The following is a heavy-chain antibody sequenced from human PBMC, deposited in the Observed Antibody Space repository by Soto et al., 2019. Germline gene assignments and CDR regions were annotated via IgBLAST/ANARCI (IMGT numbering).Heavy chain of an antibody. Sequence: QVQLVESGGGVVQPGGSLRLSCVASGFTFSNYGMHWVRQTPGKGLEWVVMTWYDGINKYYADSVKDRFTISRDNSKNTLYLQMNSLRDEDSAVYYCATELNDMEAFDIWGQGTMVTVAS. D-gene: IGHD1-1*01. CDR1: GFTFSNYG. CDR3: ATELNDMEAFDI. CDR2: TWYDGINK. V-gene: IGHV3-33*01. J-gene: IGHJ3*02.